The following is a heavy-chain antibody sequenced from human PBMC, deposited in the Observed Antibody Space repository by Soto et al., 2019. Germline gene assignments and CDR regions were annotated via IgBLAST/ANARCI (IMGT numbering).Heavy chain of an antibody. CDR2: IYYSGST. J-gene: IGHJ4*02. Sequence: SETLSLTCTVSRGSISRYYWSCIRQPPGKGLEWIGYIYYSGSTNYNPSLKSRVTISVDTSKNQFSLKLSSVTAADTAVYYCARGPSGDKIDYWGQGIQVTV. CDR3: ARGPSGDKIDY. D-gene: IGHD7-27*01. CDR1: RGSISRYY. V-gene: IGHV4-59*01.